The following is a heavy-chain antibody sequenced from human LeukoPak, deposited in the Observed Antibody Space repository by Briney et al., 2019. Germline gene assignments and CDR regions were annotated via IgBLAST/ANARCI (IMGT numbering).Heavy chain of an antibody. D-gene: IGHD5-12*01. CDR1: GYTFTSYG. CDR2: ISAYNGNT. CDR3: ARTYSGYTTSTRLGWFDP. Sequence: ASVKVSCKASGYTFTSYGISWVRQAPGQGFEWMGWISAYNGNTNYAQKLQGRVTMTTDTSTSTAYMELRSLRSDDTAVYYCARTYSGYTTSTRLGWFDPWGQGTLVTVSS. V-gene: IGHV1-18*01. J-gene: IGHJ5*02.